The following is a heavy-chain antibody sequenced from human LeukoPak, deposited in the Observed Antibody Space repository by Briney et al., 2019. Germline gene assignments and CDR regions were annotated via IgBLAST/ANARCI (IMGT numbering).Heavy chain of an antibody. CDR2: ISYDGSNK. V-gene: IGHV3-30*18. J-gene: IGHJ4*02. CDR1: GSTFSSYG. Sequence: GGSLRLSCAASGSTFSSYGMHWVRQAPGKGLEWVAVISYDGSNKYYADSVKGRFTISRDNSKNTLYLQMNSLRAEDTAVYYCAKDGRDCGGDCYSGYFDYWGQGTLVTVSS. CDR3: AKDGRDCGGDCYSGYFDY. D-gene: IGHD2-21*02.